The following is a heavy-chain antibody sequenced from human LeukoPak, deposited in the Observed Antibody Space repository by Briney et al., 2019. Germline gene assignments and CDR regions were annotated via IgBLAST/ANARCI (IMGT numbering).Heavy chain of an antibody. CDR1: GGSISSGDYY. J-gene: IGHJ4*02. Sequence: SETLTLTCTVSGGSISSGDYYWSWIRQPPGKGLEWIGYIYYSGSTYYNPFLKSRVTISVDTSKNQFSLKLSSVTAADTAVYYCARGYRPPRYYFDCWGQGTLVTVSS. CDR3: ARGYRPPRYYFDC. D-gene: IGHD1-1*01. CDR2: IYYSGST. V-gene: IGHV4-30-4*08.